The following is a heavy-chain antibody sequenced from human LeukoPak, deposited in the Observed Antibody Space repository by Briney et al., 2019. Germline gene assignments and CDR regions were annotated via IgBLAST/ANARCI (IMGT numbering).Heavy chain of an antibody. CDR3: ARGYDFWSGYYVY. Sequence: PETLSLTCAVYGGSFSGYYWSWIRQPPGKGLEWIGEINHSGSTNYNPSLKSRVTISVDTSKNQFSLKLSSVTAADTAVYYCARGYDFWSGYYVYWGQGTLVTVSS. J-gene: IGHJ4*02. CDR2: INHSGST. D-gene: IGHD3-3*01. V-gene: IGHV4-34*01. CDR1: GGSFSGYY.